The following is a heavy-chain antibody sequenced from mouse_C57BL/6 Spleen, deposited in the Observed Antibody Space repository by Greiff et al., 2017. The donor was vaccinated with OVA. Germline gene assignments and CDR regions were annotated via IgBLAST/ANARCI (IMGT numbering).Heavy chain of an antibody. CDR1: GYTFTSYW. J-gene: IGHJ2*01. Sequence: QVQLQQPGAELVKPGASVKLSCKASGYTFTSYWMQWVKQRPGQGLEWIGEIDPSDSYTNYNQKFKGKATLTVDTSSSTAYMQLSSLTSEDSAVYYCARSGSSPYFDYWGQGTTLTVSS. CDR2: IDPSDSYT. D-gene: IGHD1-1*01. V-gene: IGHV1-50*01. CDR3: ARSGSSPYFDY.